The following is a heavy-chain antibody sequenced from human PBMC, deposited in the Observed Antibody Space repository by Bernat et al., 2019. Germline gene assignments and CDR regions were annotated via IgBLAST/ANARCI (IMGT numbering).Heavy chain of an antibody. CDR2: IWYDGSNK. J-gene: IGHJ4*02. Sequence: VQLVESGGGLVQPGGSLRLSCAASGFTVSTNYMSWVRQAPGKGLEWVAAIWYDGSNKDSADSVKGRFTISRDNSKNTLYLQMNSLRAEDTAVYYCATGRASMTVFGVVNDFDYWGQGTLVTVSS. D-gene: IGHD3-3*01. V-gene: IGHV3-33*08. CDR1: GFTVSTNY. CDR3: ATGRASMTVFGVVNDFDY.